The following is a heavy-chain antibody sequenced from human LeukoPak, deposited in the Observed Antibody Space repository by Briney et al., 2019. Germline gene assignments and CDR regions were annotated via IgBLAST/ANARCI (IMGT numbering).Heavy chain of an antibody. CDR2: INHSGST. CDR3: AIPGEAATTYPFDH. J-gene: IGHJ4*02. V-gene: IGHV4-34*01. CDR1: GGSFSGYY. D-gene: IGHD2-15*01. Sequence: PSETLSLTCAVYGGSFSGYYWSWIRQPPGKGLEWIGEINHSGSTNYNPSLKSRVTISGDTSKNQFSLKLSSVTAADTAVYYCAIPGEAATTYPFDHWGQGTLVTVSS.